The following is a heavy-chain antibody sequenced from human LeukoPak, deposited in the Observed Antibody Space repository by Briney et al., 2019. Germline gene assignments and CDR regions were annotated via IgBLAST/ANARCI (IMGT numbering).Heavy chain of an antibody. V-gene: IGHV4-59*12. CDR2: IYYSGST. J-gene: IGHJ5*02. CDR1: GGSISSYY. CDR3: AKGKGGYSSGWYNWFDP. Sequence: SETLSLTCTVSGGSISSYYWSWIRQPPGKGLEWIGYIYYSGSTNYNPSLKSRVTISVDTSKNQFSLKLSSVTAADTAVYYCAKGKGGYSSGWYNWFDPWGQGTLVTVSS. D-gene: IGHD6-19*01.